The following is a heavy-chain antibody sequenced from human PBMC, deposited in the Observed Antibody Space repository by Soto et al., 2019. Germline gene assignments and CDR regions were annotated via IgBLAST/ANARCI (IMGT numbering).Heavy chain of an antibody. CDR1: GGSISSYY. V-gene: IGHV4-4*07. CDR2: IYTSGST. Sequence: SETLSLTCTVSGGSISSYYWSWIRQPAGKGLEWIGRIYTSGSTNYNPSLKSRVTMSVDTSKNQFSLKLSSVTAADTAVYYCARDIRGYSYGTYYYGMDVWGKGTTVTVSS. D-gene: IGHD5-18*01. J-gene: IGHJ6*04. CDR3: ARDIRGYSYGTYYYGMDV.